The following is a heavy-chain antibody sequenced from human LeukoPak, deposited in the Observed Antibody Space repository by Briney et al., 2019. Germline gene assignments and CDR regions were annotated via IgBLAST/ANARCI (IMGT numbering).Heavy chain of an antibody. Sequence: PSETLSLTCTVSGGSISSYYWSWIRQPPGKGLEWIGYIYYSGSTNHNPSLKSRVTISVDTSKNQFSLKLSSVTAADTAVYYCARGDLLVDTAMVGYYYYGMDVWGQGTTVTVSS. V-gene: IGHV4-59*01. CDR1: GGSISSYY. CDR2: IYYSGST. J-gene: IGHJ6*02. D-gene: IGHD5-18*01. CDR3: ARGDLLVDTAMVGYYYYGMDV.